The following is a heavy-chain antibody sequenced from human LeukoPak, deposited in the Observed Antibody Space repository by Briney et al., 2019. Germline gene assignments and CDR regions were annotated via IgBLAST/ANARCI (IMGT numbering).Heavy chain of an antibody. J-gene: IGHJ2*01. D-gene: IGHD4-17*01. CDR3: AKGGGTTVTLHWYFDL. Sequence: GGSLRLSCAASGFTFSSYAMRWVRQAPGKGLECVSSISGSGGSTYYGDSVKVRFTISRDNSKNTLYLKMNSLRAEDTAVYYCAKGGGTTVTLHWYFDLWGRGTLVTVSS. CDR2: ISGSGGST. CDR1: GFTFSSYA. V-gene: IGHV3-23*01.